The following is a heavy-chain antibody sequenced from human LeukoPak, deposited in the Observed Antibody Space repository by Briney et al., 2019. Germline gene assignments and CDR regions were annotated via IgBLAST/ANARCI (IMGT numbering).Heavy chain of an antibody. J-gene: IGHJ3*02. V-gene: IGHV3-30*03. D-gene: IGHD3-22*01. CDR3: ARDLADSSGYYSDAFDI. CDR1: GFTFRTYG. CDR2: ISYDGTNK. Sequence: PGGSLRLSCAASGFTFRTYGMNWDRQAPGKGLEWVAVISYDGTNKNYADSVKGRFTISRDNAKNSLYLQMNSLRAEDTAVYYCARDLADSSGYYSDAFDIWGQGTMVTVSS.